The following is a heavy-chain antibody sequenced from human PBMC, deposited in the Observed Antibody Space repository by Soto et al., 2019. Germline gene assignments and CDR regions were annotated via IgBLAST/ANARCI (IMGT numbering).Heavy chain of an antibody. J-gene: IGHJ4*02. CDR2: IYYSGST. V-gene: IGHV4-59*01. CDR3: ARSDRPY. Sequence: PSETLSLTCTVSGGSSSSYYWSWIRQPPGKGLEWIGYIYYSGSTNYNPSLKSRVTISVDTSKNQFSLKLSSVTAADTAVYYCARSDRPYWGQGTLVTVYS. CDR1: GGSSSSYY.